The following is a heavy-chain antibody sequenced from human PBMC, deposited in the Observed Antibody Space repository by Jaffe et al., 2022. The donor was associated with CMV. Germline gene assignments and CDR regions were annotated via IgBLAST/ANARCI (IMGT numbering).Heavy chain of an antibody. Sequence: QVQLQQWGAGLLKPSETLSLTCAVYGGSFSGYYWSWIRQPPGKGLEWIGEINHSGSTNYNPSLKSRVTISVDTSKNQFSLKLSSVTAADTAVYYCARVWEVWGSYRYGLGLDYWGQGTLVTVSS. V-gene: IGHV4-34*01. CDR3: ARVWEVWGSYRYGLGLDY. J-gene: IGHJ4*02. CDR1: GGSFSGYY. D-gene: IGHD3-16*02. CDR2: INHSGST.